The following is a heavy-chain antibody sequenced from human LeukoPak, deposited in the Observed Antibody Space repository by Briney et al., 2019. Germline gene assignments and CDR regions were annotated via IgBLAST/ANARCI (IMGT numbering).Heavy chain of an antibody. CDR2: IYYSGST. D-gene: IGHD1-26*01. J-gene: IGHJ4*02. CDR1: GGSISSGGYY. CDR3: ARAIVGATTPFDY. Sequence: PSETLSLTCTVSGGSISSGGYYWSWIRQHPGKGLEWIGYIYYSGSTYYNPSLKSQVTISVDTSKNQFSLKLSSVTAADTAVYYCARAIVGATTPFDYWGQGTLVTVSS. V-gene: IGHV4-31*01.